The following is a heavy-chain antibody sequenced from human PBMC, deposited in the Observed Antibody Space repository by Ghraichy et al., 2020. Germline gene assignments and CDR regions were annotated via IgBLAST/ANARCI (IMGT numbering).Heavy chain of an antibody. J-gene: IGHJ3*02. V-gene: IGHV3-23*01. CDR1: GFTFSSYA. Sequence: GGSLRLSCAASGFTFSSYAMSWVRQAPGKGLEWVSAISGSGGSTYYADSVKGRFTISRDNSKNTLYLQMNSLRAEDTAVYYCAKAMGIVLMVYADAFDIWGQGTMVTVSS. CDR2: ISGSGGST. CDR3: AKAMGIVLMVYADAFDI. D-gene: IGHD2-8*01.